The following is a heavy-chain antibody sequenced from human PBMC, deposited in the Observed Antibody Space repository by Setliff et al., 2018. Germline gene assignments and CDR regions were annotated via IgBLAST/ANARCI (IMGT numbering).Heavy chain of an antibody. V-gene: IGHV3-21*04. D-gene: IGHD3-10*01. CDR3: ARDTSGRDALDV. CDR2: ISDTSAFI. Sequence: LKISCAASGLTLTPYTMTWVRQAPGKGPEWVSSISDTSAFIYYADSVKGRVTISRDNSKNTLYLQMSSLRAEDTAIYYCARDTSGRDALDVWGQGTTVTVSS. CDR1: GLTLTPYT. J-gene: IGHJ3*01.